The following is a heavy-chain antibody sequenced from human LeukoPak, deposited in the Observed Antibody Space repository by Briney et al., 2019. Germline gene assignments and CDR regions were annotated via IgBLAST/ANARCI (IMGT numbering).Heavy chain of an antibody. CDR3: ARSYSSSWYYYYMDV. CDR2: IYYNANT. CDR1: GGSISSSIYY. J-gene: IGHJ6*03. D-gene: IGHD6-13*01. V-gene: IGHV4-39*07. Sequence: SETLSLTCTVSGGSISSSIYYWGWIRQPPGKGLEWIGSIYYNANTYYNPSLKSRITISVDTSKNQFSLRLSSVTAADTAVYYCARSYSSSWYYYYMDVWGKGTTVTVSS.